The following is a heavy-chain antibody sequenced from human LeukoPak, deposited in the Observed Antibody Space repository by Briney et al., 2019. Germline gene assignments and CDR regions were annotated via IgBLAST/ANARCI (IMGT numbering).Heavy chain of an antibody. Sequence: SEALSLTCIVSGGSVSSGSYYWSWIRQPPGKGLEWIGYIYYSGSTNYNPSLKSRVTISVDTSKNQFSLKLSSVTAADTAVYYCARGSLIYYDILTGYYTPLGLDYWGQGTLVTVSS. CDR1: GGSVSSGSYY. V-gene: IGHV4-61*01. CDR2: IYYSGST. CDR3: ARGSLIYYDILTGYYTPLGLDY. D-gene: IGHD3-9*01. J-gene: IGHJ4*02.